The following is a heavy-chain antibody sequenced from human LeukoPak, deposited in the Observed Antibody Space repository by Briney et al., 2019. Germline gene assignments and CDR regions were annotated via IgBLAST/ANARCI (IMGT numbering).Heavy chain of an antibody. CDR1: GFTFSSYS. Sequence: GGSLRLSCAASGFTFSSYSMNWVRQAPGKGLEWVSSISSSSSYIYYADSVKGRFTISRDNSKNTLYLQMNSLRAEDTAVYYCAKDADGPYSSGWYNWFDPWGQGTLVTVSS. J-gene: IGHJ5*02. V-gene: IGHV3-21*04. CDR3: AKDADGPYSSGWYNWFDP. CDR2: ISSSSSYI. D-gene: IGHD6-19*01.